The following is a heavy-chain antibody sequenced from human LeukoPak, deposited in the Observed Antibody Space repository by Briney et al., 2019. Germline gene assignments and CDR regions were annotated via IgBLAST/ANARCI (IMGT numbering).Heavy chain of an antibody. J-gene: IGHJ4*02. Sequence: SQTLSLTCAISGDSVSSNSAAWNWIRQSPSRGFEWLGRTYYRSQWYTDYAVFVKSRITINPDTSKNQFSLQLNSVTPEDTAVYYCARGSSQIYYYDSSGYSHAFDYWGQGTLVTVSS. CDR3: ARGSSQIYYYDSSGYSHAFDY. D-gene: IGHD3-22*01. CDR2: TYYRSQWYT. V-gene: IGHV6-1*01. CDR1: GDSVSSNSAA.